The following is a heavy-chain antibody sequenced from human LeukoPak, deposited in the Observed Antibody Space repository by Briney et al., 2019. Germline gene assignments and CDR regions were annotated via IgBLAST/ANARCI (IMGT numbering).Heavy chain of an antibody. J-gene: IGHJ1*01. D-gene: IGHD1-26*01. V-gene: IGHV3-23*01. CDR1: GFTFSSYW. Sequence: GGSLRLSCAASGFTFSSYWMHWVRQAPGKGLEWVSAISGSGGSTYYADSVKGRFTISRDNSKNTLYLQMNSLRAEDTAVYYCAKFLVGPTGYFQHWGQGTLVTVSS. CDR3: AKFLVGPTGYFQH. CDR2: ISGSGGST.